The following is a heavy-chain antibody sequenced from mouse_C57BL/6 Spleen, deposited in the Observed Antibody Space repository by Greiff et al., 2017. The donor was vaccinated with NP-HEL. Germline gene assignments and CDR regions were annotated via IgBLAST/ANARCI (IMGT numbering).Heavy chain of an antibody. Sequence: VQLQQPGAELVRPGSSVKLSCKASGYTFTSYCMHWVKQRPIQGLDWIGNIDPSDSDTHYNHKFKDKATLTVDKSSSTAYMQLSILTSEYSAVYYGTRYQDRKKFGVWGKGTTVTVSS. J-gene: IGHJ1*03. V-gene: IGHV1-52*01. D-gene: IGHD2-14*01. CDR1: GYTFTSYC. CDR3: TRYQDRKKFGV. CDR2: IDPSDSDT.